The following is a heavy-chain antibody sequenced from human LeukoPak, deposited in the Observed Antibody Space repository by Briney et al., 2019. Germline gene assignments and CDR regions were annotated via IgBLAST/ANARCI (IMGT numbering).Heavy chain of an antibody. Sequence: PSETLSLTCAVYGGSFSGYNWIWIRQPPGKGLEWLGEINRSGSTNYNPSLTSRVTISVDTSKNQFSLKLSSVTAADTAVYYCARAYCSGGSCYDYWGQGTLVTVSS. CDR2: INRSGST. CDR3: ARAYCSGGSCYDY. J-gene: IGHJ4*02. CDR1: GGSFSGYN. V-gene: IGHV4-34*01. D-gene: IGHD2-15*01.